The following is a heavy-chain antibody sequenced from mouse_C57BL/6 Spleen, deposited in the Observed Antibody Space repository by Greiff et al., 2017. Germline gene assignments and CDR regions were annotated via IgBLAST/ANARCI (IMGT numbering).Heavy chain of an antibody. V-gene: IGHV5-4*03. D-gene: IGHD2-12*01. CDR1: GFTFSSYA. CDR2: ISDGGSYT. Sequence: DVKLVESGGGLVKPGGSLKLSCAASGFTFSSYAMSWVRQTPEKRLEWVATISDGGSYTYYPDNVKGRFTISRDNAKNNRYLQMSHLKSEDSAMYYCASAYYKDAMYYWGQGTSVTVSS. CDR3: ASAYYKDAMYY. J-gene: IGHJ4*01.